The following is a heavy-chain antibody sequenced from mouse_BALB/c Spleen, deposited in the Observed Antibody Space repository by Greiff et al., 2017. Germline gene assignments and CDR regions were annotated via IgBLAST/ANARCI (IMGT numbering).Heavy chain of an antibody. D-gene: IGHD1-1*01. CDR2: INPSNGRT. Sequence: QVQLQQPGAELVKPGASVKLSCKASGYTFTSYWMHWVKQRPGQGLEWIGEINPSNGRTNYNEKFKDKATLTVDKSSSTAYMQLSSPTSEDSAVYYCAVITTVVDYWYFDVWGAGTTVTVSS. V-gene: IGHV1S81*02. CDR3: AVITTVVDYWYFDV. CDR1: GYTFTSYW. J-gene: IGHJ1*01.